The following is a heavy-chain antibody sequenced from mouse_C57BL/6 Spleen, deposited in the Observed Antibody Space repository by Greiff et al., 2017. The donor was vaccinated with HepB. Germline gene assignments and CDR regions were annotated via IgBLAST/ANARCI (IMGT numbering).Heavy chain of an antibody. CDR3: ARCTTVVATDY. V-gene: IGHV1-81*01. Sequence: QVHVKQSGAELARPGASVKLSCKASGYTFTSYGISWVKQRTGQGLEWIGEIYPRSGNTYYNEKFKGKATLTADKSSSTAYMELCSLTSEDSAVYFCARCTTVVATDYWGQGTTLTVSS. J-gene: IGHJ2*01. CDR1: GYTFTSYG. CDR2: IYPRSGNT. D-gene: IGHD1-1*01.